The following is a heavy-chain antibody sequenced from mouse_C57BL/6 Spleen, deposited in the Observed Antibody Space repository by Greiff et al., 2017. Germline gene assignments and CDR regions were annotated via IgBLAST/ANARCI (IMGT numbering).Heavy chain of an antibody. V-gene: IGHV1-52*01. CDR3: ARGIYYYGSRYYFDY. CDR2: IDPSDSET. D-gene: IGHD1-1*01. CDR1: GYTFTSYW. J-gene: IGHJ2*01. Sequence: VQLQQSGAELVRPGSSVKLSCKASGYTFTSYWMHWVKQRPIQGLEWIGNIDPSDSETHYNQKFKDKATLTVEKSSSTAYMQLSSLTSEDSAVYYCARGIYYYGSRYYFDYWGQGTTLTVSS.